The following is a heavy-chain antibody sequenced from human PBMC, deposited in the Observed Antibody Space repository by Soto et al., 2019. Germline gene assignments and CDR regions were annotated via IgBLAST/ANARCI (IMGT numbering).Heavy chain of an antibody. Sequence: QVQLQESGPGLVKPSGTLSLTCAVSGGSISSSHWWTWVRQSPGKGLEYIGEISHSGTSNSNPSLKSRFTLSVDRSKTHFSLTLTSVTAADTAVYYCARVVLSITRGAFDAWGQGTPVIVSS. CDR3: ARVVLSITRGAFDA. CDR2: ISHSGTS. V-gene: IGHV4-4*02. J-gene: IGHJ3*01. CDR1: GGSISSSHW. D-gene: IGHD1-20*01.